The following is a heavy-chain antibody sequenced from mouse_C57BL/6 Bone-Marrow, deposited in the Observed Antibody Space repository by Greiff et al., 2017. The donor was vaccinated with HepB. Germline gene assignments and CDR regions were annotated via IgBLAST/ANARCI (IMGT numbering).Heavy chain of an antibody. CDR3: AIHYSNLYYFDY. V-gene: IGHV1-74*01. CDR2: INPSDSDT. CDR1: GYTFTSYW. D-gene: IGHD2-5*01. J-gene: IGHJ2*01. Sequence: QVQLQQPGAELVKPGASVKVSCKASGYTFTSYWMHWVKQRPGQGLEWIGRINPSDSDTNYNQKFKGKATLTVDKSSSTAYMQLSSLTSEDSAVYYCAIHYSNLYYFDYWGQGTTLTVSS.